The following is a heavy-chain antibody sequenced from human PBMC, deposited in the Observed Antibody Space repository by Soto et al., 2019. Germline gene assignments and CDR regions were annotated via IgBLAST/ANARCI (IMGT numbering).Heavy chain of an antibody. CDR2: IYTGGNT. CDR1: GFTVSSNY. V-gene: IGHV3-66*01. D-gene: IGHD6-13*01. Sequence: EVQLVESGGGLVQPGGSLRLSCAVSGFTVSSNYMSWVRQAPGKGLEWVSVIYTGGNTFYADSVKGRFTISRVNSKNTLYLQMNSLRAEDTAVYYCARDRYGSWLDYWSQGTLVAVSS. J-gene: IGHJ4*02. CDR3: ARDRYGSWLDY.